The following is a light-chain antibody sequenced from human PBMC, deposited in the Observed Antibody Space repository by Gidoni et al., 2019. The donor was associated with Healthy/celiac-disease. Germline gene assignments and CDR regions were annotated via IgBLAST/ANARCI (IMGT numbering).Light chain of an antibody. CDR1: NIGSKN. V-gene: IGLV3-9*01. CDR3: QVWDSSTGM. CDR2: RDS. Sequence: SYELTQPLSVSVALGQTARITCGGNNIGSKNVHWYQQQPGQAPVLVIYRDSNRPSGIPERFSGSNSGNTATLTISRAQAGDEADYYCQVWDSSTGMFGGGTKLTVL. J-gene: IGLJ3*02.